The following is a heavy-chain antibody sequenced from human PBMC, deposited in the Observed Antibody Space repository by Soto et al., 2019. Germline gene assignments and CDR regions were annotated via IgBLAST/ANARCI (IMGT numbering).Heavy chain of an antibody. CDR2: VTQSDGDT. V-gene: IGHV3-23*01. CDR3: VRDYYDVSGSSDDIPLDY. Sequence: EVQLLESGGGLVQPGGSLRLSCAASGFTFGRYAMTWVRQAPEKGLEWVSTVTQSDGDTHYADSVRGRFTISRDNSQNTLYLQMNGLRDEDTAVYHGVRDYYDVSGSSDDIPLDYWGQGILVTVSS. CDR1: GFTFGRYA. J-gene: IGHJ4*02. D-gene: IGHD3-10*01.